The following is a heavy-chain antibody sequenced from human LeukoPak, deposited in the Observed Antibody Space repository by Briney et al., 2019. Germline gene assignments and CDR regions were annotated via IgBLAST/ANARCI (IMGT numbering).Heavy chain of an antibody. CDR1: GYTFTGYF. V-gene: IGHV1-2*02. D-gene: IGHD2-2*01. CDR3: ASSIVYWSSTSCYFN. Sequence: GASVKVSCKASGYTFTGYFMHWVRQAPGQGLEWMGWINPNSGGTKYAQKFKGRVTMTRDTSISTAYMELSRLRSDDTAVYYCASSIVYWSSTSCYFNWGQGTLVTVSS. J-gene: IGHJ4*02. CDR2: INPNSGGT.